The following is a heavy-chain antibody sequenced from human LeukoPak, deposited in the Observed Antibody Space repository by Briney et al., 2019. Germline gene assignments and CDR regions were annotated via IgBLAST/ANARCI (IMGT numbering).Heavy chain of an antibody. CDR3: ARETPTGIVVVPAASGMFDY. J-gene: IGHJ4*02. D-gene: IGHD2-2*01. V-gene: IGHV3-21*01. CDR2: ISSSNSYI. Sequence: PGGSLRLSCAASGFTFSSYSMNWVRQAPGKGLEWVSFISSSNSYIYYADSVKGRFTISRDNAKNSLYLQTNSLRAEDTAVYYCARETPTGIVVVPAASGMFDYWGQGTLVTVSS. CDR1: GFTFSSYS.